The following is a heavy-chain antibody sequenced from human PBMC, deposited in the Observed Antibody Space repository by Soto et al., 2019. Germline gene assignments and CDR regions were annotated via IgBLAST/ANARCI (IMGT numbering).Heavy chain of an antibody. D-gene: IGHD2-15*01. CDR3: AVNRVGYCSGGSCEPIICYGMDV. CDR2: ISAYNGNT. J-gene: IGHJ6*02. Sequence: ASVKVSCKASGYTFTSYGISWVRQAPGQGLEWMGWISAYNGNTNYAQKLQGRVTMTTDTSTSTAYMELRSLRSDDTAVYYCAVNRVGYCSGGSCEPIICYGMDVWG. CDR1: GYTFTSYG. V-gene: IGHV1-18*04.